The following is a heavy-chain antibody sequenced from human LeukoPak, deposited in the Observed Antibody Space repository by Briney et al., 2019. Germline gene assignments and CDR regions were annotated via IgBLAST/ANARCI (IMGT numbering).Heavy chain of an antibody. CDR1: GLSLSNYP. D-gene: IGHD2-21*01. CDR3: ARDTEEVVPTKPLDY. CDR2: ITYDGAFDGGKT. J-gene: IGHJ4*02. Sequence: GGSLRLSCEASGLSLSNYPMHWVRQAPGKGLEWITLITYDGAFDGGKTYYADSVKGRFTISRDNSKNTLYLQMNSLRAEDTAVYYCARDTEEVVPTKPLDYWGQGTLVTVSS. V-gene: IGHV3-30*07.